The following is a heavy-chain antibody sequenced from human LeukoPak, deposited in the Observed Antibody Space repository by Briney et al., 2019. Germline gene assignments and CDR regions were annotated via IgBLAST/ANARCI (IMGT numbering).Heavy chain of an antibody. Sequence: GGSLRLSCAASGFAFSTYGMHWLRQAPGRGLEWVAIISYDGSRKYYADSVKGRFTISRDNSKNTLYLQMTSLRAEDTAVYYCAKGGCSGDRCYQNFWGQGTLVTVSS. CDR2: ISYDGSRK. J-gene: IGHJ4*02. D-gene: IGHD2-15*01. V-gene: IGHV3-30*18. CDR3: AKGGCSGDRCYQNF. CDR1: GFAFSTYG.